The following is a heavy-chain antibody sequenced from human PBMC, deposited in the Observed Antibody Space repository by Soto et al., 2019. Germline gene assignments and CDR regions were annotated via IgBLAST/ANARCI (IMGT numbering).Heavy chain of an antibody. CDR2: IYHSGST. V-gene: IGHV4-4*02. J-gene: IGHJ4*02. CDR1: GDSISSSNW. D-gene: IGHD4-4*01. CDR3: ARKDYSGGLFDF. Sequence: SETLSLTCAVSGDSISSSNWWSWVRQPPGKGLEWIGEIYHSGSTNYNPSLKSRVTISVDKSKNQFSLNLSSVTAADTAVYYCARKDYSGGLFDFWCQGTLVNVS.